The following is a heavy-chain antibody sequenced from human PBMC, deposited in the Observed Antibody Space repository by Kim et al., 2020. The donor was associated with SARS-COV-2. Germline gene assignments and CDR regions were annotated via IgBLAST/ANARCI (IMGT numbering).Heavy chain of an antibody. D-gene: IGHD3-22*01. Sequence: GGSLRLSCAASGFTFSSYWMSWVRQAPGKGLEWVANIKQDGSEKYYVDSVKGRFTISRDNAKNSLYLQMNSLRAEDTAVYYCARDSHYYYDSSGYYRWGAFDIWGQGTMVTVSS. J-gene: IGHJ3*02. CDR3: ARDSHYYYDSSGYYRWGAFDI. CDR1: GFTFSSYW. V-gene: IGHV3-7*03. CDR2: IKQDGSEK.